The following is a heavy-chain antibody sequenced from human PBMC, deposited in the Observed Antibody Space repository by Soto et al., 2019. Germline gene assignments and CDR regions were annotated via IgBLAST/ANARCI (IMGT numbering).Heavy chain of an antibody. CDR1: GGSISSSSYY. CDR2: IYYSGST. CDR3: ARTLRLGLSYGMDV. D-gene: IGHD6-6*01. J-gene: IGHJ6*02. V-gene: IGHV4-39*07. Sequence: PSETLSLTCTVSGGSISSSSYYWGWIRQPPGKGLEWIGSIYYSGSTYYNPSLKSRVTISVDTSKNQFSLKLSSVTAADTAVYYCARTLRLGLSYGMDVWGQGTTVTVSS.